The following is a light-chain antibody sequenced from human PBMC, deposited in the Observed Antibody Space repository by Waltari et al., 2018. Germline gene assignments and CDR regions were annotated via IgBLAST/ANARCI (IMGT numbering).Light chain of an antibody. V-gene: IGLV2-11*01. J-gene: IGLJ2*01. CDR3: CSYAGSYTFVI. CDR1: SSDVGNYNY. Sequence: TSSDVGNYNYVSWYQQLPNKAPKLMIYDVSERPSGVPDRFSGSKSGNTASLTISGLLSEDEADYYCCSYAGSYTFVIFGGGTKLTVL. CDR2: DVS.